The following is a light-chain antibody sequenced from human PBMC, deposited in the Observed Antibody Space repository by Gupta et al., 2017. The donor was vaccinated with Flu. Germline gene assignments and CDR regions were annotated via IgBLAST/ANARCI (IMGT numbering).Light chain of an antibody. CDR2: DAS. J-gene: IGKJ5*01. CDR1: QGISSY. CDR3: QQVNSYPLT. Sequence: DIQLTQSPSFLSASVGDRVTITCRASQGISSYLAWYQQKPGKAPNLLIYDASTLQSGVPSRFSGSGSGTEFTLTISSLQPEDFATYYCQQVNSYPLTFGQGTRLEIQ. V-gene: IGKV1-9*01.